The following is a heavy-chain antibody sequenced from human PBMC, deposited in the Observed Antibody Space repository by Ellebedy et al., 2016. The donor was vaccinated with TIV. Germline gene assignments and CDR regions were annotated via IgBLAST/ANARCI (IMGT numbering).Heavy chain of an antibody. J-gene: IGHJ4*02. V-gene: IGHV3-21*01. CDR3: ARDPHCSGGSCYGELGDY. Sequence: GGSLRLXXAASGFTFSSYSMNWVRQAPGKGLEWVSSISSSSSYIYYADSVKGRFTISRDNAKNSLYLQMNSLRAEDTAVYYCARDPHCSGGSCYGELGDYWGQGTLVTVSS. CDR2: ISSSSSYI. CDR1: GFTFSSYS. D-gene: IGHD2-15*01.